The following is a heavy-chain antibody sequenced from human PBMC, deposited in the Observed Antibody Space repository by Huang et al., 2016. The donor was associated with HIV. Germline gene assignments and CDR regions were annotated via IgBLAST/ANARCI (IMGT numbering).Heavy chain of an antibody. CDR3: AKGSMANAFDI. CDR1: GFTFSSYG. D-gene: IGHD3-10*01. CDR2: TRYDGSKK. J-gene: IGHJ3*02. V-gene: IGHV3-30*02. Sequence: QVQLVESGGGVVQPGGSLRLSCAASGFTFSSYGMHWVRQAPGKGLEWVAFTRYDGSKKYYADAGRGRFTISRDNSKNTLYLQMNSLRAEDTAVYYCAKGSMANAFDIWGQGTMVTVSS.